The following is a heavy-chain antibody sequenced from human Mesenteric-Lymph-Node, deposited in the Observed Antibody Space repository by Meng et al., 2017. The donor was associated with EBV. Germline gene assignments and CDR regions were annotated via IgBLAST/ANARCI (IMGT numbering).Heavy chain of an antibody. Sequence: QITLNESGPTLVKPTQTRTLTCTFSGFSLSTRGVLVGWIRQPPGQALEWLALVYWDDDKRYSPSLKSRLSITKNTSKNQVVLTMADMDPVDTGTYYCAGWSARLEYWGPGTLVTVSS. CDR2: VYWDDDK. J-gene: IGHJ4*02. D-gene: IGHD3-3*01. CDR1: GFSLSTRGVL. CDR3: AGWSARLEY. V-gene: IGHV2-5*02.